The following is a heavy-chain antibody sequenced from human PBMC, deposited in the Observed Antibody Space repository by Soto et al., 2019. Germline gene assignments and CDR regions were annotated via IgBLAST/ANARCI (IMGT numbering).Heavy chain of an antibody. CDR3: ASSLMGYYDGMHV. CDR1: GGSISSGDYY. CDR2: IYYSGST. Sequence: QVQLQESGPGLVKPSQTLSLTCTVSGGSISSGDYYWSWIRQAPGKGLEWIGYIYYSGSTYYNPSLKSRVTMTVETSTSQFSLKLSSLTAAATAVYYCASSLMGYYDGMHVWGQGTTVTVSS. D-gene: IGHD1-26*01. J-gene: IGHJ6*02. V-gene: IGHV4-30-4*01.